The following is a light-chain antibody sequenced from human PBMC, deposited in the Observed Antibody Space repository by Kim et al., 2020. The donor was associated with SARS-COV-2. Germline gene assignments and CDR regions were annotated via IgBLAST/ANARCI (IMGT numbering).Light chain of an antibody. CDR3: QEYDDLPYT. J-gene: IGKJ2*01. V-gene: IGKV3-20*01. CDR2: DAS. CDR1: QSVANDR. Sequence: LSPGERATLSCRASQSVANDRLAWYQQRPGQAPRLLIYDASTRATGIPDRVSGGGSGTDFTLTISRLEPEDFAVYYCQEYDDLPYTFGQGTKLEI.